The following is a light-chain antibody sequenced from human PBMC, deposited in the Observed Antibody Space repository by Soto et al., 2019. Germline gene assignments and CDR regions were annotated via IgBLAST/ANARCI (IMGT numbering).Light chain of an antibody. CDR1: QSVDSY. CDR3: QQRYIWWT. Sequence: EIVLTQSPVTLSLSPGERATLSCRASQSVDSYLAWYQQKPGQAPRLLISDASNRATGIPARFSGSGSGTDFTLTISSLEPEDFAVYYCQQRYIWWTFGQGTKVEIK. V-gene: IGKV3-11*01. J-gene: IGKJ1*01. CDR2: DAS.